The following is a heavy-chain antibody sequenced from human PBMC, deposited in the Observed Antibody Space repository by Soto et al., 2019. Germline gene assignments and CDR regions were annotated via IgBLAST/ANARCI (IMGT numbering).Heavy chain of an antibody. CDR2: IYPGDSDT. CDR3: ARRYYYDSSGYSYFDY. Sequence: GESLKISCKGSGYSFTSYWIGWVRQMPGKGPEWMGIIYPGDSDTRYSPSFQGQVTISADKSISTAYLQWSSLKASDTAMYYCARRYYYDSSGYSYFDYWGQGTLVTVSS. V-gene: IGHV5-51*01. D-gene: IGHD3-22*01. CDR1: GYSFTSYW. J-gene: IGHJ4*02.